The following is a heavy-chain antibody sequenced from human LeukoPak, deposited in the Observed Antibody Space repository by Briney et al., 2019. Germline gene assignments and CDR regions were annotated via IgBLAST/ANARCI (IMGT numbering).Heavy chain of an antibody. D-gene: IGHD3-16*02. Sequence: GGSLRLSCAASGFTFNTYSMSWVRQAPGKGLEWVSSISSNGSYIYYTDSVKGRFTIFRDSAKNSLYLQMNSLRAADTAVYYCARDRLFYDYVWGSFRLWGQGTLVTVSS. V-gene: IGHV3-21*01. CDR2: ISSNGSYI. CDR3: ARDRLFYDYVWGSFRL. J-gene: IGHJ4*02. CDR1: GFTFNTYS.